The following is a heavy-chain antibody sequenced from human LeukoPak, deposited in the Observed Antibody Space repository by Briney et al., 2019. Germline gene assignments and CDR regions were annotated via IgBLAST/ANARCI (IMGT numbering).Heavy chain of an antibody. V-gene: IGHV1-69*05. CDR1: GGTSSSYA. J-gene: IGHJ4*02. CDR2: IIPIFGTA. D-gene: IGHD4-23*01. Sequence: SVKVSCKASGGTSSSYAISWVRQAPGQGLEWMGGIIPIFGTANYAQKFQGRVTITTDESTSTAYMELSSLRSEDTAVYYCARDPVETMVVTPEGDYWGQGTLVTVSS. CDR3: ARDPVETMVVTPEGDY.